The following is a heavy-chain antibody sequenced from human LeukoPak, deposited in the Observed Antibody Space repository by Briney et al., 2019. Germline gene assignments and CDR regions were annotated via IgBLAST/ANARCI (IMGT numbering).Heavy chain of an antibody. V-gene: IGHV4-30-4*01. Sequence: SQTLSLTCAVSGGDLSSGGYYWSCIRPPQGKSLEWIGYTSHSGGTYYNPSLQSRLTISVDTSKNQFSPKLSSVTAADTAVYYCARAIPDAGDYYYYAMDVWGQGTTVTVSS. J-gene: IGHJ6*02. D-gene: IGHD1-14*01. CDR2: TSHSGGT. CDR3: ARAIPDAGDYYYYAMDV. CDR1: GGDLSSGGYY.